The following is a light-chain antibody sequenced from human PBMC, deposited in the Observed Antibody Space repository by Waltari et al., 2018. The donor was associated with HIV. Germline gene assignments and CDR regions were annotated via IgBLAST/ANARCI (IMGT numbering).Light chain of an antibody. J-gene: IGLJ2*01. V-gene: IGLV1-51*01. Sequence: QSVLTQPPSVSAAPGQKVTISCSGTISNIGKNYVSWYQQLPGTAPKLLIYDNNTRPSGIPARFSGSKSGSSATLGITGLQAGVEADYFCGTWDSSLSAVVFGGGTLLTVL. CDR2: DNN. CDR1: ISNIGKNY. CDR3: GTWDSSLSAVV.